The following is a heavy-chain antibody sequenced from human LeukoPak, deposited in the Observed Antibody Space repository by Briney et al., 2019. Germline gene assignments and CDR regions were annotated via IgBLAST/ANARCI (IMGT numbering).Heavy chain of an antibody. CDR1: GYTFTIYY. Sequence: ASVTVSFTGSGYTFTIYYMHWVRQAPGQGLEWMGMINPSGGSTSYTQKFQGRGTITRDIATSTVYMELRSLRSEDTAVYYCARGFEMATLTPYFDYWGQGTLVTVSS. CDR3: ARGFEMATLTPYFDY. V-gene: IGHV1-46*01. D-gene: IGHD5-24*01. CDR2: INPSGGST. J-gene: IGHJ4*02.